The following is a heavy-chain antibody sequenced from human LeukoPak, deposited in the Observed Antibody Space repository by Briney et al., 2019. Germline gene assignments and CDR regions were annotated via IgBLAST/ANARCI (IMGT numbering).Heavy chain of an antibody. D-gene: IGHD3-22*01. V-gene: IGHV3-74*01. Sequence: GGSLRLSCAASGFTFSTYWMHWVRQAPGKGLVWVSRIKSDGSTNYADSVKGRFTISRDNAKNTVSLQMNSLRPEDMGVYYCARAPSEIGGYYPEYFRHWGQGTLVTVSS. CDR3: ARAPSEIGGYYPEYFRH. CDR2: IKSDGST. J-gene: IGHJ1*01. CDR1: GFTFSTYW.